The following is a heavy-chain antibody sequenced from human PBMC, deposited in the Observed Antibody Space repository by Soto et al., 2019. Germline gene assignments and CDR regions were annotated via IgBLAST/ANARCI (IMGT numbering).Heavy chain of an antibody. J-gene: IGHJ6*04. D-gene: IGHD2-15*01. CDR2: IWYDGSNK. CDR1: GFTFSSYG. V-gene: IGHV3-33*01. Sequence: QVQLVESGGGVVQPGRSLRLSCAASGFTFSSYGMHWVRQAQGKGLEWVAVIWYDGSNKYYADSVKGRFTISRDNSKNTLYLQMTSLRAEDTAVYSCARDCSGGSCYLTLDVWGKGTTVTVSS. CDR3: ARDCSGGSCYLTLDV.